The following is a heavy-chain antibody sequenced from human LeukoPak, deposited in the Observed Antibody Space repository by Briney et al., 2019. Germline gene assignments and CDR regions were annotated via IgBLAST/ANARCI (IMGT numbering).Heavy chain of an antibody. D-gene: IGHD6-13*01. Sequence: GGSLRLSCAASGFTFSSYGMHWVRQAPGKGLEWVAVISYDGSNKYYADSVKGRFTISRDNSKNTLHLQMNSLRAEDTAVYYCAKILGGSSWYRAWVGYYYGMDVWGQGTTVTVSS. CDR3: AKILGGSSWYRAWVGYYYGMDV. V-gene: IGHV3-30*18. J-gene: IGHJ6*02. CDR2: ISYDGSNK. CDR1: GFTFSSYG.